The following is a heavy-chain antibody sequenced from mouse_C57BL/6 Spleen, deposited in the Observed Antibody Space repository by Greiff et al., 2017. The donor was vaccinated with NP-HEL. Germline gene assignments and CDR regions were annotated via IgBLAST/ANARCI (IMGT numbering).Heavy chain of an antibody. CDR3: ASGEAWAYFDY. V-gene: IGHV1-55*01. CDR2: IYPGSGST. CDR1: GYTFTSYW. Sequence: VQLQQSGAELVKPGASVKMSCKASGYTFTSYWITWVKQRPGQGLEWIGDIYPGSGSTNYNEKFKSKATLTVDKSSSTAYMQLSSLTSEDSAVYYCASGEAWAYFDYWGQGTTLTVSS. J-gene: IGHJ2*01.